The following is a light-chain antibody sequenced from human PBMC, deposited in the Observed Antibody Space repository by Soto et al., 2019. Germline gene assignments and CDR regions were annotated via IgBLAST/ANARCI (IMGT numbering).Light chain of an antibody. Sequence: DIQMTQSPSTLSASVGDRVTITCRASRSVANWLAWYQQKPGKAPKLLIYKASALESGAPSRFSGSGFGTEFSLTISGLQADDSATYHCQQYNSYPWAFGQGTRWIS. CDR2: KAS. CDR3: QQYNSYPWA. CDR1: RSVANW. V-gene: IGKV1-5*03. J-gene: IGKJ1*01.